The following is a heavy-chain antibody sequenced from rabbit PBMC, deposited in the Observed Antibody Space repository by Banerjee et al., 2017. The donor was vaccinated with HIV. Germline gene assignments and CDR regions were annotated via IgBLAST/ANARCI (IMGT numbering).Heavy chain of an antibody. V-gene: IGHV1S7*01. CDR1: GFTISSYH. CDR3: ARSNTYYGMDL. J-gene: IGHJ6*01. Sequence: QLKETGGGLVQPGGTLTLTCTASGFTISSYHISWVRQAPGKGLEWIGIIYAGEGNIDYTSWVNGRFTISSDDAQNTVYLQMNSLTAADTATYFGARSNTYYGMDLWGQGTLVTVS. CDR2: IYAGEGNI.